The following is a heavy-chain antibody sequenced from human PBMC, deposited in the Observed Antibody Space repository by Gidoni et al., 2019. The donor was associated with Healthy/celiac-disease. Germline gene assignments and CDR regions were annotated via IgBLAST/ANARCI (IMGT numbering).Heavy chain of an antibody. Sequence: QVQLVESGGGVVQPGRSLRLSCAAPGFTFSSYAMHWVRQAPGKGLEWVAVISYDGSNKYYADSVKGRFTISRDNSKNTLYLQMNSLRAEDTAVYYCARGSGYDTFDYWGQGTLVTVSS. V-gene: IGHV3-30-3*01. CDR2: ISYDGSNK. CDR1: GFTFSSYA. D-gene: IGHD5-12*01. CDR3: ARGSGYDTFDY. J-gene: IGHJ4*02.